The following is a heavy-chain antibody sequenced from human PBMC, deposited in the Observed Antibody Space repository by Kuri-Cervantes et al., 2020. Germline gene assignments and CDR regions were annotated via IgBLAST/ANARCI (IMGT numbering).Heavy chain of an antibody. CDR1: GFSLSTSGMR. Sequence: SGTTLGKPKQTLTLTCTFSGFSLSTSGMRVSWIRQPPGKALEWLARIDWDDDKFYSTSLKTRLTISKNTSKNQVVLTSTNMDPVDTPSYYCPRSPWVGIEYWVQGTLVTVSS. V-gene: IGHV2-70D*14. D-gene: IGHD7-27*01. J-gene: IGHJ4*02. CDR3: PRSPWVGIEY. CDR2: IDWDDDK.